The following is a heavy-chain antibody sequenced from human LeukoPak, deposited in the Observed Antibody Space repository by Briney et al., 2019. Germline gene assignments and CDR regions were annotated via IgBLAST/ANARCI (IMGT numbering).Heavy chain of an antibody. J-gene: IGHJ3*02. CDR3: ARTGPDYYDSSGYPTGAFDI. CDR1: GYTFTGYY. Sequence: ASVKVSCKASGYTFTGYYMHWVRQAPGQGLEWMGWINPNSGGTNYAQKFQGRVTMTRDTSISTAYMELSRLRSDDTAVYYCARTGPDYYDSSGYPTGAFDIWGQGTMVTVSS. D-gene: IGHD3-22*01. V-gene: IGHV1-2*02. CDR2: INPNSGGT.